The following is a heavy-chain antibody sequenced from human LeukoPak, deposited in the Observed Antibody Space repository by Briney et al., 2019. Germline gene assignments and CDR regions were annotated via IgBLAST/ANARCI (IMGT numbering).Heavy chain of an antibody. V-gene: IGHV3-7*01. J-gene: IGHJ4*02. CDR3: ARDPREITFGGVIVHKDY. Sequence: GGSLRLSCAASGFTFSSYWMSWVRQAPGKGLEWVANIKQDGSEKYYADSVKGRFTISRDNAKNSLYLQMNSLRAEDTAVYYCARDPREITFGGVIVHKDYWGQGTLVTVSS. CDR1: GFTFSSYW. CDR2: IKQDGSEK. D-gene: IGHD3-16*02.